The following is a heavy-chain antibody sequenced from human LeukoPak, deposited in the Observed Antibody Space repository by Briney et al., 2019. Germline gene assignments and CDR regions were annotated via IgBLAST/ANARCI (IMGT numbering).Heavy chain of an antibody. CDR2: IWYDGSDK. Sequence: GGSLRLSCAASGFTFGGYGMHWVRQAPGKGLEWVAVIWYDGSDKYYADSVKGRFTISRDNSKNTLFLQMNSLRAEDMAVYYCARDRRYSSSWPIDYWGQGTLVTVSS. J-gene: IGHJ4*02. D-gene: IGHD6-13*01. V-gene: IGHV3-33*01. CDR1: GFTFGGYG. CDR3: ARDRRYSSSWPIDY.